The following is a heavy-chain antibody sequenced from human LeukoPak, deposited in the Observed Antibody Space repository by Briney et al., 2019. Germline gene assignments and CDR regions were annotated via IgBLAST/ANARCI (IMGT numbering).Heavy chain of an antibody. CDR1: GFTFSSYW. CDR2: IKQDGSEK. D-gene: IGHD6-13*01. J-gene: IGHJ3*02. Sequence: GGSLRLSCAASGFTFSSYWMSWVRQAPGKGLEWVANIKQDGSEKYYVDSVKGRFTISRDNAKNSMYLQMNSLRVEDTAVYYCARGSRRYSTTWYPDDAFDIWGQGTMVTVSS. CDR3: ARGSRRYSTTWYPDDAFDI. V-gene: IGHV3-7*03.